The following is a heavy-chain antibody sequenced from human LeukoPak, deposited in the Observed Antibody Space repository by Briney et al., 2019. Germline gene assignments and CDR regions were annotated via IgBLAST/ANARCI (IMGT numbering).Heavy chain of an antibody. V-gene: IGHV3-20*04. CDR2: INWNGGST. J-gene: IGHJ4*02. D-gene: IGHD6-6*01. Sequence: GGSLRLSCAASGFIFSTYGMTWVRQAPGKGLEWVSGINWNGGSTGYADSVKGRFTISRDNAKNSLYLQMNSLRAEDTALYYCARVAYTYSSSSGYFDYWGQGTLVTVSS. CDR3: ARVAYTYSSSSGYFDY. CDR1: GFIFSTYG.